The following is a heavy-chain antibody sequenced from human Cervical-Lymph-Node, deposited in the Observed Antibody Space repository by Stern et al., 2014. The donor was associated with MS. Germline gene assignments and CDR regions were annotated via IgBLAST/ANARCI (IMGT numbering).Heavy chain of an antibody. CDR1: GYTFSTYG. J-gene: IGHJ5*02. CDR2: ISGYNDNT. Sequence: VQLVESGTEVKKPGASVKVSCKSSGYTFSTYGISWVRQAPGQGLEWMGGISGYNDNTNYVEKFQGRVPMTKDTSTSTAYMELRSLTSDDTAVYYCARDPRIAVAGTGGGFDPWGQGTLVTVSS. V-gene: IGHV1-18*01. D-gene: IGHD6-19*01. CDR3: ARDPRIAVAGTGGGFDP.